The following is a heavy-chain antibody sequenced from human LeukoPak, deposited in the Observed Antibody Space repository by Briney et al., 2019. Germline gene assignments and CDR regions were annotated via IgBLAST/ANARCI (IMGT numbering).Heavy chain of an antibody. J-gene: IGHJ4*02. CDR2: ISGSGGST. Sequence: SGGSLRLSCAASGFTFSSYAMSWVRQAPGKGLEWVSAISGSGGSTYYADSVKGRFTISRDNSKNTLYLQMNSLRAEDTAVYYCAKGGYCSSTSCYPVQTPTDYWGQGTLVTVSS. D-gene: IGHD2-2*01. V-gene: IGHV3-23*01. CDR3: AKGGYCSSTSCYPVQTPTDY. CDR1: GFTFSSYA.